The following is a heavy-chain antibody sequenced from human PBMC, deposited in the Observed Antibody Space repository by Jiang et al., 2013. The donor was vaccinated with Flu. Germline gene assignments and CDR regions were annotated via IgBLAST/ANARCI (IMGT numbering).Heavy chain of an antibody. D-gene: IGHD3-10*01. CDR1: GYTFTGYY. CDR2: INPNSGGT. Sequence: SGAEVKKPGASVKVSCKASGYTFTGYYMHWVRQAPGQGLEWMGWINPNSGGTNYAQKFQGRVTMTRDTSISTAYMELSRLRSDDTAVYYCARDRTPNGIWFGESPPNGMDVWGQGTTVTVSS. J-gene: IGHJ6*02. CDR3: ARDRTPNGIWFGESPPNGMDV. V-gene: IGHV1-2*02.